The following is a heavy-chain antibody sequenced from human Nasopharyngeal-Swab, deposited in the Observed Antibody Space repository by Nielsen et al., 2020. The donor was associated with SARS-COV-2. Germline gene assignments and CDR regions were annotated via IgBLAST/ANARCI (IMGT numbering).Heavy chain of an antibody. CDR2: TRNKANSYTT. J-gene: IGHJ6*03. CDR1: GFTFSDHY. D-gene: IGHD6-13*01. Sequence: GESLKISCAASGFTFSDHYMDWVRQAPGKGLEWVGRTRNKANSYTTECAASVKGRFTISRDDSKNSLYLQMNSLKTEDTAVYYCATTIGAAAQYYYYYYYMDVWGKGTTVTVSS. V-gene: IGHV3-72*01. CDR3: ATTIGAAAQYYYYYYYMDV.